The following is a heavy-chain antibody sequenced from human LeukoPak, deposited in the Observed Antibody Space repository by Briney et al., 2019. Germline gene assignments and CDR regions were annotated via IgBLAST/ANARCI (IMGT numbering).Heavy chain of an antibody. CDR2: INHSGST. D-gene: IGHD2/OR15-2a*01. V-gene: IGHV4-34*01. J-gene: IGHJ6*03. CDR3: ARKGLWYYYYYMDV. CDR1: GGSFSGYY. Sequence: SETLSLTCAVYGGSFSGYYWSWIRQPPGKGLEWIGEINHSGSTNYNPSLKSRVTISVDTSKNQFSLKLSSVTAADTAVYYCARKGLWYYYYYMDVWGKGTTVTISS.